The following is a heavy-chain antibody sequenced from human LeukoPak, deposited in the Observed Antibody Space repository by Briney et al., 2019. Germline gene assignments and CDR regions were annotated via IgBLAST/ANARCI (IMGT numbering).Heavy chain of an antibody. CDR1: RGTFSTYA. V-gene: IGHV1-69*05. CDR2: IIPIFGTA. Sequence: ASVKVSCKPSRGTFSTYAINWVRQAPGQGLEWMGGIIPIFGTANYAQNFQGRVTITTDESTSTAYMELSSLRSEDTAVYYCARGGDGSSGYYDPYYYYMDVWGKGTTVTVSS. J-gene: IGHJ6*03. D-gene: IGHD3-22*01. CDR3: ARGGDGSSGYYDPYYYYMDV.